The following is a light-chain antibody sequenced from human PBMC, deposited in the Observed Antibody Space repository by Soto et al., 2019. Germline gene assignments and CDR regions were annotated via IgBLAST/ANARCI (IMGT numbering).Light chain of an antibody. Sequence: EIVFTQSPFTLSLSPFERSTVSCMASQSVSNNYLAWYQQKPGQAPRLLIYGASNRATGIPDRFSGSGSGTDFTLTISRLEPEDFAVYYCQQYGSSGTFGQGTKVDIK. J-gene: IGKJ1*01. CDR1: QSVSNNY. CDR3: QQYGSSGT. V-gene: IGKV3-20*01. CDR2: GAS.